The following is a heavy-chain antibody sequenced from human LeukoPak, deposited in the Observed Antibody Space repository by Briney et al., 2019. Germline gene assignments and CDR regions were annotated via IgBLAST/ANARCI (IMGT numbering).Heavy chain of an antibody. V-gene: IGHV3-30*12. J-gene: IGHJ4*02. D-gene: IGHD3-10*01. CDR3: ARLYYGQPY. CDR2: ISYDGSNK. Sequence: GGSLRLSCAASGFTFSSYGMHWVRQAPGKGLEWVAVISYDGSNKYYADSVKGRFTISRDNSKNTLYLQMNSLRAEDTAVYYCARLYYGQPYWGQGTLVTVSS. CDR1: GFTFSSYG.